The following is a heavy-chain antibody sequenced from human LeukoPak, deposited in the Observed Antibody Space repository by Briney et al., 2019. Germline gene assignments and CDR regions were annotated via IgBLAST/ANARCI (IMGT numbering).Heavy chain of an antibody. J-gene: IGHJ3*02. CDR3: ARREALGYCSGGSCHRVAFDI. CDR1: GYSFTNYW. Sequence: GESLKISCKGSGYSFTNYWIDWVRQMPGKGPEWMGIIYPGDSDTRYSPSFQGQVTISADKSISTAYLQWSSLKASDTAMYYCARREALGYCSGGSCHRVAFDIWGQGTMVTVSS. D-gene: IGHD2-15*01. V-gene: IGHV5-51*01. CDR2: IYPGDSDT.